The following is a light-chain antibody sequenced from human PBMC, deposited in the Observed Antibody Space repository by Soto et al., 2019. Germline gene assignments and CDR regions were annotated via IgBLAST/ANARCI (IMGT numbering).Light chain of an antibody. CDR3: QQYGSSLTWT. CDR1: QSVSTY. Sequence: EIVLTQSPATLSMSPGERATLSCRASQSVSTYLAWYQQKPGQAPRLLIYDASIRATGIPDRFSGSGSGTDFTLTISRLEPEDFAVYYCQQYGSSLTWTFGQGTKVEIK. V-gene: IGKV3-20*01. J-gene: IGKJ1*01. CDR2: DAS.